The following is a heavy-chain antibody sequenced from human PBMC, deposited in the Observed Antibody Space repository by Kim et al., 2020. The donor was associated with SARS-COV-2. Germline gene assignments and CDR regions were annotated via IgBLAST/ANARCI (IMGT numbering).Heavy chain of an antibody. CDR3: ARDLYYDSSGYLYYFDY. D-gene: IGHD3-22*01. Sequence: VKGRFTISRDNAKNSLYLQMNSLRAEDTAVYYCARDLYYDSSGYLYYFDYWGQGTLVTVSS. J-gene: IGHJ4*02. V-gene: IGHV3-11*05.